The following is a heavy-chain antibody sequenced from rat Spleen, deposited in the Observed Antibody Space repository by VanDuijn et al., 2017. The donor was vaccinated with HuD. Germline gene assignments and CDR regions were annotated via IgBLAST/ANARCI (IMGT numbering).Heavy chain of an antibody. CDR1: GFTFSDYN. CDR2: IRTKPNNYAT. Sequence: VQLVESGGGLVLPGRSLKLSCAASGFTFSDYNMAWVRQAPGKGLEWVARIRTKPNNYATYYADSVKGRFTISRDDSKSMVYLQMDNLKTEDTAMYYCTADNYGFAYWGQGTLVTVSS. CDR3: TADNYGFAY. J-gene: IGHJ3*01. D-gene: IGHD1-11*01. V-gene: IGHV10-5*01.